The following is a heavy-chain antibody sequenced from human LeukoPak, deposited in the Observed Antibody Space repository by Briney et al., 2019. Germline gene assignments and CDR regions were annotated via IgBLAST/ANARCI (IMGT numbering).Heavy chain of an antibody. Sequence: KPSETLSLTCSVSGGSISSDYWSWIRQPPGKGLEWIGYLYYTGSSNYNRSLKSRVTFSVDMSKNQFSLRLSSVTAADTAVYYCARVGSGVYLFLDVWGQGTTVTVSS. CDR3: ARVGSGVYLFLDV. D-gene: IGHD5/OR15-5a*01. CDR1: GGSISSDY. CDR2: LYYTGSS. V-gene: IGHV4-59*01. J-gene: IGHJ6*02.